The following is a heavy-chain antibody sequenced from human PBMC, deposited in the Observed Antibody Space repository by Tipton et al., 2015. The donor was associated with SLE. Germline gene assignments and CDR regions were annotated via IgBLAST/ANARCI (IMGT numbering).Heavy chain of an antibody. Sequence: SLRLSCAASGFTFSDAWMNWVRQSPGGGLEWVGRIKSKTSGGTTDYAAPVKGRFTISRDDSENTMFLHINSLKSEDTGVYYCVTDLFDSGSSDLWGQGTLVTVSS. CDR2: IKSKTSGGTT. J-gene: IGHJ4*02. V-gene: IGHV3-15*01. CDR1: GFTFSDAW. D-gene: IGHD3-10*01. CDR3: VTDLFDSGSSDL.